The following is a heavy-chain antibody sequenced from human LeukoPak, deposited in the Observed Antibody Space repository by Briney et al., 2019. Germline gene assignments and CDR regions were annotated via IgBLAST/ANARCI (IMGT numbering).Heavy chain of an antibody. CDR1: GFTFSAYG. Sequence: ASVKVSCKTSGFTFSAYGIAWVRQAPGHGPEWMGWISNHNGNTNYAQKFQDRITVTAETSTGTVSMELRSLKPDDTAIYYCTRRVALATAYYFDSWGRGTQVTVAS. CDR3: TRRVALATAYYFDS. D-gene: IGHD6-25*01. V-gene: IGHV1-18*04. J-gene: IGHJ4*02. CDR2: ISNHNGNT.